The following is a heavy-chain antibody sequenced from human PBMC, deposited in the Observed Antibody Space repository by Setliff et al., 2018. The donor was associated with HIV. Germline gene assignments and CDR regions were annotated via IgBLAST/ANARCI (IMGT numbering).Heavy chain of an antibody. CDR2: ISAYNGNT. Sequence: ASVKVSCKASGYIFTDYFIHWVRQAPGQGLEWMGWISAYNGNTNYAQKFQGRVTLTADESTSTAYMELSSLRSDDTAVYYCARGGATDYYDSSGLNWFDPWGQGTLVTVSS. CDR1: GYIFTDYF. V-gene: IGHV1-18*04. J-gene: IGHJ5*02. D-gene: IGHD3-22*01. CDR3: ARGGATDYYDSSGLNWFDP.